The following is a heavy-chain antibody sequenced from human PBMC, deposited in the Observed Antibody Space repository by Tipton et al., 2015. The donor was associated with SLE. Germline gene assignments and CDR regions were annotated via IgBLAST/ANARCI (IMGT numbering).Heavy chain of an antibody. D-gene: IGHD5-24*01. Sequence: TLSLTCTVSGDSVTSSTYYWGWIRRPPGRGLEWIGTISYSGNTYYDPSLKSRLTISVDTSKNQFSLRLTSVTAADTALYYCGRARVGMGYVFDVWGQGTMVTVSS. CDR3: GRARVGMGYVFDV. CDR2: ISYSGNT. CDR1: GDSVTSSTYY. V-gene: IGHV4-39*07. J-gene: IGHJ3*01.